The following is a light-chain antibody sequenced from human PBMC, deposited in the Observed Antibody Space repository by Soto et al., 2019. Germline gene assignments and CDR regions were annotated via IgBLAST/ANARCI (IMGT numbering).Light chain of an antibody. Sequence: DTQMTQSPSTLSASVGDRVTITCRAGQSISSWLAWYQQKPGKAPNLLIFKASTLESGVPSRFSGSGSGTEFTLTISSLQPDDFATYYCQQYNSYPWSFGQGTKVEIK. CDR2: KAS. V-gene: IGKV1-5*03. CDR3: QQYNSYPWS. CDR1: QSISSW. J-gene: IGKJ1*01.